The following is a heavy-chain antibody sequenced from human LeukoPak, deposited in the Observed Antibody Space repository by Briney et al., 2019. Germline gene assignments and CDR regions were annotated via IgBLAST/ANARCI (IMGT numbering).Heavy chain of an antibody. V-gene: IGHV3-21*01. Sequence: SGGSPRLSCAGSGFALKSYSLTWVRQAPGKGLEWVSSISSTSAYIHYADSVKGRFTISRDNVDNVVYLEMNSLGAEDTATYYCARVAVSGPTGWFDSWGQGTLVIVSS. CDR3: ARVAVSGPTGWFDS. D-gene: IGHD2-8*02. CDR2: ISSTSAYI. CDR1: GFALKSYS. J-gene: IGHJ5*01.